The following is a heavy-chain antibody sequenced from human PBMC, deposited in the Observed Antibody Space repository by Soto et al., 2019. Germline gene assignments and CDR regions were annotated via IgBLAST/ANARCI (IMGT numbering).Heavy chain of an antibody. Sequence: PGGSEKRFSRDSGYILNSCWMCSARQMPGKGLEWMGRIDPSDSYTNYSPSFQGHVTISADKSISTAYLQWSSLKASDTAMYYCARPTAPYGCYFNYSAASDV. CDR2: IDPSDSYT. D-gene: IGHD3-22*01. V-gene: IGHV5-10-1*01. CDR1: GYILNSCW. CDR3: ARPTAPYGCYFNYSAASDV. J-gene: IGHJ6*01.